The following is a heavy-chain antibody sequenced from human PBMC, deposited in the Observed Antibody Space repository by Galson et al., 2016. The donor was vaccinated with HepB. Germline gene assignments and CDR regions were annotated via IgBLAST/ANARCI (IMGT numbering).Heavy chain of an antibody. D-gene: IGHD3-3*01. Sequence: SETLSLTCTVSGGPISSSTFYWAWIRQPPGKGLEWIGSIFYSGNTYYNASLKRRLIVSVDTSKNQVSLKLTSMTAADTAVYYCARHFWQLSREIHNYFDSWGQGTLVSVSS. CDR1: GGPISSSTFY. CDR3: ARHFWQLSREIHNYFDS. CDR2: IFYSGNT. J-gene: IGHJ5*01. V-gene: IGHV4-39*01.